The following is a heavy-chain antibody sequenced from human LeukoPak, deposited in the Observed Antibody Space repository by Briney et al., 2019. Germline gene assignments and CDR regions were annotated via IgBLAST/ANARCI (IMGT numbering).Heavy chain of an antibody. CDR1: GGTFSSYA. CDR3: ARDGGYSYGGLDYYYYGMDV. J-gene: IGHJ6*02. D-gene: IGHD5-18*01. Sequence: ASAKVSCKASGGTFSSYAISWVRQAPGQGLEWVGRIIPILGIANYAQKFQGRVTITADKSTSTAYMELSSLRSEDTAVYYCARDGGYSYGGLDYYYYGMDVWGQGTTVTVS. CDR2: IIPILGIA. V-gene: IGHV1-69*04.